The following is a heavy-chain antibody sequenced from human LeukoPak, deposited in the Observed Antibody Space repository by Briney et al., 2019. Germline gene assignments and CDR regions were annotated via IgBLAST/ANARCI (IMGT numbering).Heavy chain of an antibody. D-gene: IGHD3-10*01. J-gene: IGHJ6*03. V-gene: IGHV1-2*06. Sequence: ASVKVSCKASGYTFTGYYMHWERQAPGQGLEWMGRINPNSGGTNYAQKFQGRVTMTRDTSISTAYMELSRLRSDDTAVYYCARDRVTMVRGVKIYYYYMDVWGKGTTVTVSS. CDR2: INPNSGGT. CDR1: GYTFTGYY. CDR3: ARDRVTMVRGVKIYYYYMDV.